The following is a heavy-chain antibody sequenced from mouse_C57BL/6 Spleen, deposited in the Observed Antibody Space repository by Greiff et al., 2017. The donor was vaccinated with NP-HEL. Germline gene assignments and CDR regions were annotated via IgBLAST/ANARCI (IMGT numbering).Heavy chain of an antibody. CDR3: ARGLGRREFDY. V-gene: IGHV1-52*01. D-gene: IGHD4-1*01. J-gene: IGHJ2*01. CDR2: IDPSDSET. Sequence: VQLQQPGAELVRPGSSVKLSCKASGYTFTSYWMHWVKQRPIQGLEWIGNIDPSDSETHYNQKFKDKATLTVDKSSSTAYMQLSSLTSEDSAVYYCARGLGRREFDYWGQGTTLTVSS. CDR1: GYTFTSYW.